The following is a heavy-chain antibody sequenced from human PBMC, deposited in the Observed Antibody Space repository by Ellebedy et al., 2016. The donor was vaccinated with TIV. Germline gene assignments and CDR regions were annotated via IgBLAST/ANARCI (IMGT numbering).Heavy chain of an antibody. J-gene: IGHJ4*02. D-gene: IGHD3-10*01. V-gene: IGHV4-38-2*02. CDR1: GYSISSGYY. CDR3: ARLFPYGSGSDY. CDR2: IYHSGST. Sequence: GSLRLSXTVSGYSISSGYYWGWIRQPPGKGLEWIGSIYHSGSTYYNPSLKSRVTISVDKSKNQFSLKLSSVTAADTAVYYCARLFPYGSGSDYWGQGTLVTVSS.